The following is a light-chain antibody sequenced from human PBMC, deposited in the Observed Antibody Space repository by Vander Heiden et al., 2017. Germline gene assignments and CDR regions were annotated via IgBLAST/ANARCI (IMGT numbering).Light chain of an antibody. V-gene: IGLV1-40*01. CDR3: QYYDSSVSAWV. Sequence: QSVLTQPPSVSGAPGQRVTISCTGNSSNIGADYGVHWYQHLPGTAPTVLIYGNTNRPPGVPDRFSGSKSGTSASLAITGLLTEDEAIYYCQYYDSSVSAWVFGGGTKLSVL. J-gene: IGLJ2*01. CDR2: GNT. CDR1: SSNIGADYG.